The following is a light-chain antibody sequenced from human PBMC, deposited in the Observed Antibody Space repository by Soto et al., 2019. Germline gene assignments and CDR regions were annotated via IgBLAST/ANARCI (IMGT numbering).Light chain of an antibody. V-gene: IGLV2-14*01. J-gene: IGLJ1*01. CDR1: SSDVGGYSY. CDR2: EVS. Sequence: QSALTQPASVSGSPGQSITISCTGTSSDVGGYSYVSWYQQHPGKTPKLMIYEVSNRPSGVSHRFSGSKSGNTASLTISGLQAEDEADYYCCSYSSSTDYVFGTGTKLTVL. CDR3: CSYSSSTDYV.